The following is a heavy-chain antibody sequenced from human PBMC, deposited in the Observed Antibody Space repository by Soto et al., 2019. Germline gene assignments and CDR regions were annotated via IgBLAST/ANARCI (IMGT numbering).Heavy chain of an antibody. CDR3: AKDTVGAPVFCYFDL. CDR1: GFTFSRYG. Sequence: GGSLRLSCEASGFTFSRYGMHWVRQAPGKGLEWVSAISGIGGSGSTYYADTVKGRFTISRDNSKNTLYLQMNSLTAEDTAVYYCAKDTVGAPVFCYFDLWGRGTLVTVSS. J-gene: IGHJ2*01. D-gene: IGHD1-26*01. CDR2: ISGIGGSGST. V-gene: IGHV3-23*01.